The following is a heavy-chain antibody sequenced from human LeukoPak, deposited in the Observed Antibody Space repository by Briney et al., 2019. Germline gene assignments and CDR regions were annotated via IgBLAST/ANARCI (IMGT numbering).Heavy chain of an antibody. V-gene: IGHV4-34*01. CDR3: ARQNYGAAPLRY. Sequence: SETLSLTCAVYGGSFSGYYWSWIRQPPGKGLEWIGEINHSGRTNYNPSLKSRVTISVDTSKNQFSLKLSSVTAADTAVNYCARQNYGAAPLRYWGQGTLVTVSS. CDR1: GGSFSGYY. CDR2: INHSGRT. J-gene: IGHJ4*02. D-gene: IGHD3-16*01.